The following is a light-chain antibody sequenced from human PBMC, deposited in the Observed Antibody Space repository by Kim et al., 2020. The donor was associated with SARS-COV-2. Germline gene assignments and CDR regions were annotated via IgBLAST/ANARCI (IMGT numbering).Light chain of an antibody. CDR1: SSDVGLYNL. V-gene: IGLV2-23*01. Sequence: QSLALSCTGNSSDVGLYNLVSWFQPHPGSTAPLIIYDDTKRPSGISDRFSGSKSGNTASLTISGHQAEEEADYYCCSYARGDVLIFGGGTQLTVL. CDR3: CSYARGDVLI. J-gene: IGLJ2*01. CDR2: DDT.